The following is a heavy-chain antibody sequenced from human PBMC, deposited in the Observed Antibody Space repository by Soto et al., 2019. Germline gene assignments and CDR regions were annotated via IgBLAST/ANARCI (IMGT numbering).Heavy chain of an antibody. CDR1: GGSISSGGYY. CDR2: IYYSGST. D-gene: IGHD3-22*01. J-gene: IGHJ6*02. Sequence: QVQLQESGPGLVKPSQTLSLTCTVSGGSISSGGYYWSWIRQHPGKGLEWIGYIYYSGSTYYNPSHKSRVTISVDTSKNQFSLKLSSVTAADMAVYYCARERNYDSSGYSYYYGMDVWGQGTTVTVSS. V-gene: IGHV4-31*03. CDR3: ARERNYDSSGYSYYYGMDV.